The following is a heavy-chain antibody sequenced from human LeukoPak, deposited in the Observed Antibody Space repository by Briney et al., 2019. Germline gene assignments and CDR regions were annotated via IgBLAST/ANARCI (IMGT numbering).Heavy chain of an antibody. CDR2: INHSGST. CDR3: AGSYSYGYEFDY. Sequence: PSETLSLTCAVYGGSFSGYYWSWIRQPPGKGLEWIGEINHSGSTNYNPSLKSRVTISVDTSKNQFSLKLSSVTAADTAVYYCAGSYSYGYEFDYWGQGTLVTVSS. CDR1: GGSFSGYY. J-gene: IGHJ4*02. V-gene: IGHV4-34*01. D-gene: IGHD5-18*01.